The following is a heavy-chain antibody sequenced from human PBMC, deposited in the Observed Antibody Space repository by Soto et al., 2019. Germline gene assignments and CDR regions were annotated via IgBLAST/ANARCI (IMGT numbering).Heavy chain of an antibody. CDR1: GFTFSSYW. J-gene: IGHJ6*03. CDR3: ARGYFYRNYYYYYMDV. D-gene: IGHD4-4*01. V-gene: IGHV3-74*01. CDR2: INSDGSST. Sequence: EVQLVESGGGLVQPGGSLRLSCAASGFTFSSYWMHWVRQAPGKGLVWVSRINSDGSSTSYADSVKGRFTISRDNAKNTLYLQMNSLRAEDTAVYYCARGYFYRNYYYYYMDVWGKGTTVTVSS.